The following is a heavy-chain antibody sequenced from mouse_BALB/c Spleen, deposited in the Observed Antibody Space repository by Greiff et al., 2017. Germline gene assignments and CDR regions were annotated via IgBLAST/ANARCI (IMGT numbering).Heavy chain of an antibody. Sequence: EVMLVESGGGLVKPGGSLKLSCAASGFTFSSYAMSWVRQSPEKRLEWVAEISSGGSYTYYPDTVTGRFTISRDNAKNTLYLEMSSLRSEDTAMYYCARGGGYYGSRYFDVWGAGTTVTVSS. V-gene: IGHV5-9-4*01. J-gene: IGHJ1*01. CDR2: ISSGGSYT. CDR3: ARGGGYYGSRYFDV. D-gene: IGHD1-1*01. CDR1: GFTFSSYA.